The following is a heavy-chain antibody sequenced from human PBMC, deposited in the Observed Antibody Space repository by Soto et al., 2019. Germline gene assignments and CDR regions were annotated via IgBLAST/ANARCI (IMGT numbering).Heavy chain of an antibody. CDR2: IYYSGST. CDR3: ARSDYSSSWYRVDY. J-gene: IGHJ4*02. Sequence: SETLSLTCTVSGGSISSYYWSWIRQPPGKGLEWIGDIYYSGSTNYNPSLKSRVTISVDASKNQFSLKLSSVTAADTAEYYCARSDYSSSWYRVDYWGQGTLVTVSS. CDR1: GGSISSYY. V-gene: IGHV4-59*01. D-gene: IGHD6-13*01.